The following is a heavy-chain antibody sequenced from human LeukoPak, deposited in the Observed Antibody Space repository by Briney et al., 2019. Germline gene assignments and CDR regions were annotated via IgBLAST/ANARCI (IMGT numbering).Heavy chain of an antibody. V-gene: IGHV1-24*01. CDR2: FDPEDGET. D-gene: IGHD6-13*01. CDR1: GYTLTELS. CDR3: ATDTGIAAAGIRDY. J-gene: IGHJ4*02. Sequence: VASVKVSCKVSGYTLTELSMHWVRQAPGKGLEWMGGFDPEDGETIYAQKFQGRVTMTEDTSTDTAYMELSSLRSEDTAVYYCATDTGIAAAGIRDYWGQGTLVTVSS.